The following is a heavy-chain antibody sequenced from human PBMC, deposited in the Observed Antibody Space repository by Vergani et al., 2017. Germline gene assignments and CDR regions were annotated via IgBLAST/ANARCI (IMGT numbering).Heavy chain of an antibody. D-gene: IGHD3-10*01. J-gene: IGHJ4*02. CDR2: INPNSGGT. V-gene: IGHV1-2*04. Sequence: QVQLVQSGAEVKSPGASVKVSCKASGYTFTGYYMHWVRQAPGQGLQWMGWINPNSGGTNYAQKFQGWVTMTRDTSIRTAYMELSRLRSDDTAVYYCATTMVRGVIYYFDYWGQGTLVTVSS. CDR1: GYTFTGYY. CDR3: ATTMVRGVIYYFDY.